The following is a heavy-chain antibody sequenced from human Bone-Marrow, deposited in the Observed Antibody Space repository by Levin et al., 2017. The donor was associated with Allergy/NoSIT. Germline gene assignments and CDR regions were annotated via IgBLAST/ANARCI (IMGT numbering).Heavy chain of an antibody. D-gene: IGHD3-22*01. CDR1: GYTFTSYG. CDR3: ARVLVYYYDSSGYYWNIQPHAIVFDY. J-gene: IGHJ4*02. CDR2: ISAYNGNT. V-gene: IGHV1-18*01. Sequence: GESLKISCKASGYTFTSYGISWVRQAPGQGLEWMGWISAYNGNTNYAQKLQGRVTMTTDTSTSTAYMELRSLRSDDTAVYYCARVLVYYYDSSGYYWNIQPHAIVFDYWGQGTLVTVSS.